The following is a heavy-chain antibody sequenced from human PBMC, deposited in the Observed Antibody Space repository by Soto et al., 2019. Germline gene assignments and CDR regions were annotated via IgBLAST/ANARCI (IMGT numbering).Heavy chain of an antibody. V-gene: IGHV4-34*01. CDR1: GGSLSGYY. D-gene: IGHD6-13*01. CDR2: INHSGST. Sequence: TSETLSLTCAVYGGSLSGYYWSWIRQPPGKGLEWIGEINHSGSTNYNPSLKSRVTISVDTSKNQFSLKLSSVTAADTAVYYCARGDEVIAAAAPFFGYWGQGTLVTVAS. CDR3: ARGDEVIAAAAPFFGY. J-gene: IGHJ4*02.